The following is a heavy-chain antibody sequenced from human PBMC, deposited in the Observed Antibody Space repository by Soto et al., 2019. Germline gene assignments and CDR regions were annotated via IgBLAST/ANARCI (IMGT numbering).Heavy chain of an antibody. V-gene: IGHV4-39*01. CDR2: IYYSGST. J-gene: IGHJ4*02. Sequence: SETLSLTCTVSGGSISSSSYYWGWIRQPPGKGLEWIGSIYYSGSTYYNPSLKSRVTISVDTSKNQFSLKLSSVTAADTAVYYCARIRYWGFDYWGQGTLVTVSS. D-gene: IGHD3-16*01. CDR1: GGSISSSSYY. CDR3: ARIRYWGFDY.